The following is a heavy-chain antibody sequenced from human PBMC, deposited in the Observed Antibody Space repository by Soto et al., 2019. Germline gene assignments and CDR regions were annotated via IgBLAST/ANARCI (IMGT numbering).Heavy chain of an antibody. CDR3: VRYIAVAGYFDY. D-gene: IGHD6-19*01. CDR1: GFTFSSYA. J-gene: IGHJ4*02. CDR2: ISYDGSNK. Sequence: QVQLVESGGGVVQPGRSLRLSCAASGFTFSSYAMHWVRQAPGKGLEWVAVISYDGSNKYYADSVKGRFTISRDNSKNTLYLQMNSLRAEDTAAYYCVRYIAVAGYFDYWGQGTLVTVSS. V-gene: IGHV3-30-3*01.